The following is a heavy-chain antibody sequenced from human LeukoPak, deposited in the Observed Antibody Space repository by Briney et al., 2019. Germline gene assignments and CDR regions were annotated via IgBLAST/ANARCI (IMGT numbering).Heavy chain of an antibody. J-gene: IGHJ3*02. CDR3: ARGFDGHNAFDI. D-gene: IGHD3-9*01. CDR1: GDSISNRDYY. CDR2: IYYSGST. V-gene: IGHV4-30-4*08. Sequence: ASETLSLTCSVSGDSISNRDYYWSWIRQPPGKGLEWIGYIYYSGSTSYNPSLKSRVTISVDTSKNQFSLRLSSVTAADTAVYCCARGFDGHNAFDIWGQGTMVTVSS.